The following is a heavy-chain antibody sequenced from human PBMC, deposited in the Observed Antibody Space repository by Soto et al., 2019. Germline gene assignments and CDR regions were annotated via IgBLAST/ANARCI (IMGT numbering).Heavy chain of an antibody. J-gene: IGHJ4*02. CDR2: IYYSGST. CDR3: AGDSSGFDY. V-gene: IGHV4-39*01. Sequence: ETLSLTCTVSGGSIIISSYYWGWSRQPPGKGVEWIGSIYYSGSTYYNPSLKSRVTISVDTSKNQFSLKLSSVTAADTAVYYCAGDSSGFDYWGQGTLVTVS. D-gene: IGHD3-22*01. CDR1: GGSIIISSYY.